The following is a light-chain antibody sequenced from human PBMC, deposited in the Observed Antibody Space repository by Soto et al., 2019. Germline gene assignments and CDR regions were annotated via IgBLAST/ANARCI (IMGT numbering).Light chain of an antibody. CDR1: QSVSNN. CDR3: QQYNDWPRT. Sequence: EIVMTQSPATLSVFPGERATLSCRASQSVSNNLVWYQQKPGQAPRLLIYGASTRATGVPARFSGSGSGTEFTLTISSLQSEDFAVYYCQQYNDWPRTFGQGTKVEIK. J-gene: IGKJ1*01. CDR2: GAS. V-gene: IGKV3-15*01.